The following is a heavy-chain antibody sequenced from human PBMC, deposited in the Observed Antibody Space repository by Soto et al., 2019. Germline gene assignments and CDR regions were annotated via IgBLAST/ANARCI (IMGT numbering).Heavy chain of an antibody. Sequence: PSEILSLTCTVSGGSISPYYWIWIRQPPGKGLEWIGYIHHSGNTNYNPSLRSRISISVDTSTNQFSLKLSSVTAADTAVYYCARHEALGSSNTYYYCMEVWGRGTTVTVSS. J-gene: IGHJ6*03. D-gene: IGHD6-6*01. CDR1: GGSISPYY. CDR3: ARHEALGSSNTYYYCMEV. CDR2: IHHSGNT. V-gene: IGHV4-59*08.